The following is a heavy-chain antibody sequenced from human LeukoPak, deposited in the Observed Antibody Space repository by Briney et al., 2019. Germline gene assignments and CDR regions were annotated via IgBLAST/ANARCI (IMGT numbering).Heavy chain of an antibody. Sequence: SETLSLTCTVSGGSISGYYWSWIRQPPGKGLEWIGGIYYSENTNYNPSLKSRVTISLDTSKSQFPLRLSSVTAADTAVYYCAREFLYYIDGLSYRGRFDPWGQGTLVTVSS. CDR2: IYYSENT. CDR3: AREFLYYIDGLSYRGRFDP. V-gene: IGHV4-59*01. CDR1: GGSISGYY. D-gene: IGHD3-10*01. J-gene: IGHJ5*02.